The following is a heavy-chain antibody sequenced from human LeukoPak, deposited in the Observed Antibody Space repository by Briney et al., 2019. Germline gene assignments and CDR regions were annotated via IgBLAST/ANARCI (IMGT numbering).Heavy chain of an antibody. D-gene: IGHD3-10*01. CDR2: IYYSGST. CDR3: ASLWFGELLEGFDY. Sequence: SETLSLTCTVSGGSISSSSYYWGWIRQPPGKGLEWTGSIYYSGSTYYNPSLKSRVTISVDTSKNQFSLKLSSVTAADTAVYYCASLWFGELLEGFDYWRQGTLVTVSS. CDR1: GGSISSSSYY. V-gene: IGHV4-39*01. J-gene: IGHJ4*02.